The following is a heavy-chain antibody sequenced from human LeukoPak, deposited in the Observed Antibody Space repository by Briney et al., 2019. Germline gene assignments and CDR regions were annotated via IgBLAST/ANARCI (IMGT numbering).Heavy chain of an antibody. V-gene: IGHV4-39*01. CDR3: ARHGYYYDRSGYYGSVETFDY. CDR1: GDSISIHCDY. D-gene: IGHD3-22*01. CDR2: IYYSGIT. J-gene: IGHJ4*02. Sequence: ASETLSLTCGVSGDSISIHCDYWGWIRQPPGKGLEWIGSIYYSGITYYSPSLKSRVTISIDRSKNQFSLNLSSVSAADTAVYYCARHGYYYDRSGYYGSVETFDYFGQGTLVTVSS.